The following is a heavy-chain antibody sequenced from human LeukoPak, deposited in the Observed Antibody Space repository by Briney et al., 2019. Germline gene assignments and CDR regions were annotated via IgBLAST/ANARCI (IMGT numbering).Heavy chain of an antibody. Sequence: SETLSLTCVVSGYSISSGYYWGWIRQPPGKGLEWIGNIYHSGSTFYNPSLKSRVTISVDTSKNQFSLKLSSVTAADTAVYFCARLGNNVYDYWGQGTLVTVSS. CDR1: GYSISSGYY. V-gene: IGHV4-38-2*01. J-gene: IGHJ4*02. D-gene: IGHD1-14*01. CDR3: ARLGNNVYDY. CDR2: IYHSGST.